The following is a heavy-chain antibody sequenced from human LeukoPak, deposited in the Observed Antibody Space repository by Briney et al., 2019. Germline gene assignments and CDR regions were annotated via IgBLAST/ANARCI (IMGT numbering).Heavy chain of an antibody. D-gene: IGHD3-10*01. CDR2: ASGGGDVT. Sequence: GGSLRLSCAASGFIFRDAWMNWVRQAPGKGLEWVSYASGGGDVTYYADSVKGRFTSSRDNAENSLYLQMNSLRADDTAVYYCVRVSNYGPQVFDYWGQGTLVTVSS. V-gene: IGHV3-48*03. CDR1: GFIFRDAW. CDR3: VRVSNYGPQVFDY. J-gene: IGHJ4*02.